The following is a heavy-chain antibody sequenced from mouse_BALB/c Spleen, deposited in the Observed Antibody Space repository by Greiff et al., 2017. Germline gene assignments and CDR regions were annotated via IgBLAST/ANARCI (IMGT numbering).Heavy chain of an antibody. CDR3: ARGRGLRLVYAMDY. D-gene: IGHD1-2*01. Sequence: EVQVVESGGGLVKPGGSLKLSCAASGFTFSSYAMSWVRQTPEKRLEWVASISSGGSTYYPDSVKGRFTISRDNARNILYLQMSSLRSEDTAMYYCARGRGLRLVYAMDYWGQGTSVTVSS. CDR2: ISSGGST. V-gene: IGHV5-6-5*01. J-gene: IGHJ4*01. CDR1: GFTFSSYA.